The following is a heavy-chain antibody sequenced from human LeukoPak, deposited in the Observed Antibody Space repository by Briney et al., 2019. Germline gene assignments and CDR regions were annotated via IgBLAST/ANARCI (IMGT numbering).Heavy chain of an antibody. Sequence: SETLSLTCTVSVGSVSSYYWSWIRQPPGKGLEWIGYIYSPGTTNYNPSLKSRVSFSVDTSKNQFSLNLNSVAAADTAIYYCARNQTSYDSWSGSRTGSHQAFDVWGQGRLVTVSS. J-gene: IGHJ3*01. V-gene: IGHV4-59*02. CDR1: VGSVSSYY. CDR2: IYSPGTT. D-gene: IGHD3-3*01. CDR3: ARNQTSYDSWSGSRTGSHQAFDV.